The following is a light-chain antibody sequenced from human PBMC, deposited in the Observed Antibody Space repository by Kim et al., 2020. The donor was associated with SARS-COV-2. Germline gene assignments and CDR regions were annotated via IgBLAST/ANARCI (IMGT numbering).Light chain of an antibody. CDR3: QQRRNWPRT. CDR1: QSVSSY. CDR2: DAS. Sequence: EIVLTQSPATLSLSPGERATLSCRASQSVSSYLAWYQQKPGQAPRLLIYDASNRATGIPDRFSGSGSGTDFTLTISSLEPEDFAVYYCQQRRNWPRTFGQGTKVDI. V-gene: IGKV3-11*01. J-gene: IGKJ1*01.